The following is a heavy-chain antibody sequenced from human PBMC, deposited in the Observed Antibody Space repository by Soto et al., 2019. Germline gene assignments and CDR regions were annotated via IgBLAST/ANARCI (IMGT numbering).Heavy chain of an antibody. D-gene: IGHD6-25*01. J-gene: IGHJ4*02. CDR3: ARRKERSGPHYFDY. CDR2: MKPYSGNT. V-gene: IGHV1-8*01. Sequence: ASVKVSCKASGYTFTTYDISWVRQATGQGLEWMGWMKPYSGNTGYAQKFQGRVTVTRNTSISTVYMELSGLRPDDTAVYYCARRKERSGPHYFDYWGQGSQVTFSS. CDR1: GYTFTTYD.